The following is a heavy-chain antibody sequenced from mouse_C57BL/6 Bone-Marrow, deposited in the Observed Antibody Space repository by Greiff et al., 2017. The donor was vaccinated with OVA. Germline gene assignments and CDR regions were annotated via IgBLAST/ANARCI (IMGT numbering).Heavy chain of an antibody. V-gene: IGHV7-1*01. CDR1: GFTFSDFY. CDR2: SSNKANDYTT. Sequence: EVHLVESGGGLVQSGRSLRLSCATSGFTFSDFYMEWVRQAPGKGLEWIAASSNKANDYTTEYSASVKGRFIVSRDTSQSILYLQMNALRAEDTAIYYCARDEGSPFTYWGQGTLVTVSA. J-gene: IGHJ3*01. CDR3: ARDEGSPFTY.